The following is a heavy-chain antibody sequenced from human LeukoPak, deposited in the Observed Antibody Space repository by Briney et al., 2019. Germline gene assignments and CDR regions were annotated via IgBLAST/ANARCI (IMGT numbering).Heavy chain of an antibody. D-gene: IGHD3-22*01. V-gene: IGHV1-46*01. Sequence: GASVKVSCKASGYTFTTYYMHWVRQAPGQGLEWLGIINSSGGSTTYAQKFQGRITMTRDTSTTTVYMDLSSLRSEDTAIYYCARGPPGWAHDSSKRGLFDPWGQGTLVTVSS. CDR2: INSSGGST. J-gene: IGHJ5*02. CDR3: ARGPPGWAHDSSKRGLFDP. CDR1: GYTFTTYY.